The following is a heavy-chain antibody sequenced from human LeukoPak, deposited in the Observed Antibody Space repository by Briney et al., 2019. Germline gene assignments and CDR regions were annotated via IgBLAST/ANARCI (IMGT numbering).Heavy chain of an antibody. V-gene: IGHV1-69*06. Sequence: SVKVSFKASGGTFSSYAISWVRQAPAQGLEWMGGIIPIFGTANNAQKFQGRVTITADKSTSTVYMELSSLRSEDTAVYYCARDLGYCSGGSCYSSRGGRVNWFDPWGQGTLVTVSS. D-gene: IGHD2-15*01. J-gene: IGHJ5*02. CDR1: GGTFSSYA. CDR3: ARDLGYCSGGSCYSSRGGRVNWFDP. CDR2: IIPIFGTA.